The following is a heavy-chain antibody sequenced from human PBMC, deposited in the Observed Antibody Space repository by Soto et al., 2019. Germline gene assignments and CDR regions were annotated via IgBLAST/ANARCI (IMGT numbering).Heavy chain of an antibody. J-gene: IGHJ4*02. Sequence: GGSLRLSCAASGITFSNYWMTWVRQAPGKGLEWVANIKQDGSEKYYVDSVKGRFTISRDNTKNSVYMQMNNLRAEDTAVYYCATRPPGQRYFGVLDGWGQGTLVTVSS. V-gene: IGHV3-7*02. CDR1: GITFSNYW. D-gene: IGHD3-3*01. CDR3: ATRPPGQRYFGVLDG. CDR2: IKQDGSEK.